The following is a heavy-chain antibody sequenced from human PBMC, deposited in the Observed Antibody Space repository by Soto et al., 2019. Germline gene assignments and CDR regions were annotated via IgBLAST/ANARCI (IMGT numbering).Heavy chain of an antibody. CDR2: ISSFSSYI. J-gene: IGHJ4*02. V-gene: IGHV3-21*01. Sequence: EVQLVESGGGLVKPGGSLRLSCAASGFTFSSYSMNWVRQAPGKGLEWVSSISSFSSYIYYADSVKGRFTISRDNAKNSLSREMNSLGADDTALYDGARDRWVQCDYWGQRPLVTVSS. CDR1: GFTFSSYS. CDR3: ARDRWVQCDY. D-gene: IGHD1-26*01.